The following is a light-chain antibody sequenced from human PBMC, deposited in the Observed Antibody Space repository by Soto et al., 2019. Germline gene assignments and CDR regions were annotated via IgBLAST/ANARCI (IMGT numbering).Light chain of an antibody. CDR1: QSLLHTDGKDH. CDR3: MQSTYLPLT. V-gene: IGKV2D-29*01. CDR2: EVS. Sequence: VLSQTPLSLSVTPGQPASISCRSNQSLLHTDGKDHLYWFLQKPGQPPQLLIYEVSNRFSGVTEGFSGSGSGTDFTLKISRLEAEDVGVYYCMQSTYLPLTFGGGTKVEIK. J-gene: IGKJ4*01.